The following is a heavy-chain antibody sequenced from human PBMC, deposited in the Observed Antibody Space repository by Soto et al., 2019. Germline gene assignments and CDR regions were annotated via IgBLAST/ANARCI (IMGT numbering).Heavy chain of an antibody. CDR3: ARARQGDCSGGSCYRAYWFDP. CDR2: INSDGSST. V-gene: IGHV3-74*01. CDR1: GFTFSSYW. Sequence: GGSLRLSCAASGFTFSSYWMHWVRQAPGKGLVWVSRINSDGSSTSYADSVKGRFTISRDNAKNTLYLQMNSLRAEDTAVYYCARARQGDCSGGSCYRAYWFDPWGQGTLVTVSS. J-gene: IGHJ5*02. D-gene: IGHD2-15*01.